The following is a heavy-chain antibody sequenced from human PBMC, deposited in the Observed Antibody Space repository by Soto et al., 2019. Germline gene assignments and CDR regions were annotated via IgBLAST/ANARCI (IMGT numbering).Heavy chain of an antibody. J-gene: IGHJ6*03. Sequence: PSETLSLTCAVYGGSFSGYYWSWIRQPPGKGLEWIGEINHSGSTNYNPSLKSRVTISVDTSKSQFSLKLSSVTAADTAVYYCARAPRGGGYYYYYYMDVWGKGTTVTVSS. CDR3: ARAPRGGGYYYYYYMDV. V-gene: IGHV4-34*01. CDR2: INHSGST. D-gene: IGHD3-10*01. CDR1: GGSFSGYY.